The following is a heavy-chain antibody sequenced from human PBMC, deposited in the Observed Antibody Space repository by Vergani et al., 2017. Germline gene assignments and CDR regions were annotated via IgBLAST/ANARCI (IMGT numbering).Heavy chain of an antibody. J-gene: IGHJ6*02. CDR3: ASCVDTAMGYYYGMDV. CDR1: GGSISSGGYS. Sequence: QLQLQESGSGLVKPSQTLSITCAVSGGSISSGGYSWSWIRQPPGKGLEWIGYIYHSGSTYYNPSLKSRVTISVDRSKNQFSLKLSSVTAADTAVYYCASCVDTAMGYYYGMDVWGQGTTVTVSS. D-gene: IGHD5-18*01. V-gene: IGHV4-30-2*01. CDR2: IYHSGST.